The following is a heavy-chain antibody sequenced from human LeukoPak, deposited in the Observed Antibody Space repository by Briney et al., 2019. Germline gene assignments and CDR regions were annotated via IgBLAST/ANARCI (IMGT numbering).Heavy chain of an antibody. V-gene: IGHV3-30-3*01. CDR1: GFTFSSYA. D-gene: IGHD6-19*01. Sequence: GRSLRLSCAASGFTFSSYAMHWVRQAPGKGLEWVAVISYDGSNKYYADSVKGRFTISRDNSKNTLYLQMNSLRAEDTAVYYCARDRRGYSSGWYTYATSYWGQGTLVTVSS. CDR3: ARDRRGYSSGWYTYATSY. CDR2: ISYDGSNK. J-gene: IGHJ4*02.